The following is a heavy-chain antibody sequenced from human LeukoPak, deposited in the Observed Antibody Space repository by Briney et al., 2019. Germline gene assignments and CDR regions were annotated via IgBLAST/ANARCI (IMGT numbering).Heavy chain of an antibody. CDR3: ARHGTTGANLNWFDP. CDR1: GGSISSYY. V-gene: IGHV4-59*01. CDR2: IYYSGST. D-gene: IGHD1-1*01. J-gene: IGHJ5*02. Sequence: SETLSLTCTVSGGSISSYYWSWIRQPPGKGLEWIGYIYYSGSTNYNPSLKSQVTLSVDTSKNQFSLKVSSATAADTAVYYCARHGTTGANLNWFDPWGQGTLVTVSS.